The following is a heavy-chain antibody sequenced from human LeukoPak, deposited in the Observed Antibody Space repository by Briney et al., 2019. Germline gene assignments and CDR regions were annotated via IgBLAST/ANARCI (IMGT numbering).Heavy chain of an antibody. J-gene: IGHJ4*02. CDR2: ISSSGSTI. V-gene: IGHV3-11*01. CDR1: GFTFSDYY. CDR3: ATGTSYGDYFDY. Sequence: PGRSLRLSCAASGFTFSDYYMSWIRQAPGKGLEWVSYISSSGSTIYYADSVKGRFTISRDNAKNSLYLQMNSLRAEDTAVYYCATGTSYGDYFDYWGQGTLVTVSS. D-gene: IGHD4-17*01.